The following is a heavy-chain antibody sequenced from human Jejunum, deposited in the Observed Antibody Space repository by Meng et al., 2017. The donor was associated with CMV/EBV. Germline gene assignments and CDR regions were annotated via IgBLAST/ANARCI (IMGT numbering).Heavy chain of an antibody. CDR3: ARVWNYDILTGYYTHYFDY. Sequence: LRRVLYGGESQMPRAPVKVSRKAYGYTFTSYGLSWVRQAPGQWLEWMGWISTYNSNTNYAQKLQGRGTLTTDTSTSTVYMEVRSLRSDDTAVYYCARVWNYDILTGYYTHYFDYWGQGTLVTVSS. CDR2: ISTYNSNT. D-gene: IGHD3-9*01. J-gene: IGHJ4*02. CDR1: GYTFTSYG. V-gene: IGHV1-18*01.